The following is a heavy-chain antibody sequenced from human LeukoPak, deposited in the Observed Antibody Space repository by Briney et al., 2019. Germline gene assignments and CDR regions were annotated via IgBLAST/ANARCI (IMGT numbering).Heavy chain of an antibody. CDR2: INWNGGST. CDR3: ARRPIAAAGKNYYYMDV. CDR1: GFTFDDYG. Sequence: PGGSLRLSCAASGFTFDDYGMSWVRQAPGKGLEWVSGINWNGGSTGYADSVKGRFTISRDNAKNSLYLQMNSLRAEDTALYYCARRPIAAAGKNYYYMDVWGKGTTVTVSS. J-gene: IGHJ6*03. V-gene: IGHV3-20*04. D-gene: IGHD6-13*01.